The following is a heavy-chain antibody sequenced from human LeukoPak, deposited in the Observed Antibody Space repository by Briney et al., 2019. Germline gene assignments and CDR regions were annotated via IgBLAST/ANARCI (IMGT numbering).Heavy chain of an antibody. J-gene: IGHJ3*02. D-gene: IGHD4-17*01. CDR2: ISGSGGST. Sequence: GGSLRLSCAASGFTSSSYAMSWVRQAPGKGLEWVSAISGSGGSTYYADSVKGRFTISRDNSKHTLYLQMNSLRAEDTAVYYCAKVAFYDYGRDAFDIWGQGTMVTVSS. CDR3: AKVAFYDYGRDAFDI. CDR1: GFTSSSYA. V-gene: IGHV3-23*01.